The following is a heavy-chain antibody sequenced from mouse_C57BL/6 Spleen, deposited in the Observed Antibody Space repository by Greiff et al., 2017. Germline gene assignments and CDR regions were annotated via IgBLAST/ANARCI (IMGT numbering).Heavy chain of an antibody. CDR2: ISSGSSTI. J-gene: IGHJ2*01. Sequence: EVTLVESGGGLVKPGGSLKLSCAASGFTFSDYGMHWVRQAPEKGLEWVAYISSGSSTIYYDEQVKGRFTISRDNAKNTLFLQMTSLRSEDTALYYCGPFSTIEACDYWGQGTTLTVSS. D-gene: IGHD2-12*01. V-gene: IGHV5-17*01. CDR1: GFTFSDYG. CDR3: GPFSTIEACDY.